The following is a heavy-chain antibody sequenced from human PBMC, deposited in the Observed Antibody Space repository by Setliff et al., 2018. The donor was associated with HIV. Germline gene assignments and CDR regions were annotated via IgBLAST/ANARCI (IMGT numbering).Heavy chain of an antibody. CDR3: ARGDYDSGGYYFDK. J-gene: IGHJ4*02. D-gene: IGHD3-22*01. V-gene: IGHV4-59*01. Sequence: SETLSLTCAVYGGSFSGYYWSWIRQPPGRGLEWIGYIYYSGITNYSPSLKGRVTLLVDTSKNQFSLRLSSVTAADTAVYFCARGDYDSGGYYFDKWGQGALVTVSS. CDR1: GGSFSGYY. CDR2: IYYSGIT.